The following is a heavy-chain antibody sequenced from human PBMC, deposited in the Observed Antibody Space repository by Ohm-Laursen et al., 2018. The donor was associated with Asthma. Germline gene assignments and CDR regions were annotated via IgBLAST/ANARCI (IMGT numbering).Heavy chain of an antibody. V-gene: IGHV4-39*01. CDR3: LRSRTRGAFDY. J-gene: IGHJ4*02. D-gene: IGHD1-1*01. Sequence: TLSLTCPVSGDPISDTYTWGWVRQPPGKGLEYIGTISYSGTPYDNPSLRSRVTISVDTSKNQFSLKVSSVTAADTAVYYCLRSRTRGAFDYWGQGRLVTVSS. CDR2: ISYSGTP. CDR1: GDPISDTYT.